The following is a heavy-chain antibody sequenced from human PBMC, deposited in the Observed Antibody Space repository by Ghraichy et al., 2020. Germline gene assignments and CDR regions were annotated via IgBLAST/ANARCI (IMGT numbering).Heavy chain of an antibody. CDR2: INHSGST. J-gene: IGHJ4*02. CDR1: GGSFSGYY. CDR3: ARGPWAAAGFFDY. D-gene: IGHD6-13*01. Sequence: SETLSLTCAVYGGSFSGYYWSWIRQPPGKGLEWIGEINHSGSTNYNPSLKSRVTISVDTSKNQFSLKLSSVTAADTAVYYCARGPWAAAGFFDYWGQGTLVTVSS. V-gene: IGHV4-34*01.